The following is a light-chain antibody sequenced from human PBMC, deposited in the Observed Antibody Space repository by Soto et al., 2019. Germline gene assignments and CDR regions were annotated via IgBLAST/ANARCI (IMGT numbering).Light chain of an antibody. CDR2: GAS. CDR3: QQYNTRWT. Sequence: EIVMTQSPATLSVSPGERATLSCRARQSVGSNLAWYQQKPGQAPRLLIYGASTRAAGIPARFSGSGSGTEFTLIISSLQSEDSAVYFCQQYNTRWTFGQGTKVEIK. V-gene: IGKV3-15*01. J-gene: IGKJ1*01. CDR1: QSVGSN.